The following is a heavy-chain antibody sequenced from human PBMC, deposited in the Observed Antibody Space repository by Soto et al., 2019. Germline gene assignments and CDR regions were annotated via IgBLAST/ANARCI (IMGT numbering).Heavy chain of an antibody. CDR2: IWYDGSNK. CDR3: ARSQPRPVMFAY. Sequence: QVQLVESGGGVVQPGRSLRLSCAASGFTFSSYGMHWVRQAPGKGLEWVAVIWYDGSNKYYADSVKGRFTISRDNSKNALYLQMNRLRAEVTGVYYCARSQPRPVMFAYWGQRTLVTVPS. V-gene: IGHV3-33*01. D-gene: IGHD6-25*01. J-gene: IGHJ4*02. CDR1: GFTFSSYG.